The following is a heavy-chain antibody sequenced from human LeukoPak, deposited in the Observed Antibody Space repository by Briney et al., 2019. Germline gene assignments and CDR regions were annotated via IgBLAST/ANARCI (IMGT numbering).Heavy chain of an antibody. CDR2: INPNSGGT. CDR3: ARVRVTIQIFDIGY. D-gene: IGHD4-17*01. J-gene: IGHJ4*02. Sequence: ASVKVSCKASGYTFTGYYMHWVRQAPGQGLEWMGWINPNSGGTNYAQKFQGRVTTTRDTSISTAYMELSRLRSDDTAVYYCARVRVTIQIFDIGYWGQGTLVTVSS. V-gene: IGHV1-2*02. CDR1: GYTFTGYY.